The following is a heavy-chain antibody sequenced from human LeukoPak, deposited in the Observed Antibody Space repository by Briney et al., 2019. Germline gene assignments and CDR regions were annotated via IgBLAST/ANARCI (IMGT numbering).Heavy chain of an antibody. V-gene: IGHV3-23*01. CDR3: AKAPRNYGDYEDYFDY. J-gene: IGHJ4*02. Sequence: PGGSLRLSCAASGFTFSSYAMSWVRQAPGKGLEWVSAISGSGGSTYYADSVKGRFTISRDNSKNTLYLQMNSLRAEDTAVYYCAKAPRNYGDYEDYFDYWGQGTLVTVSS. CDR2: ISGSGGST. D-gene: IGHD4-17*01. CDR1: GFTFSSYA.